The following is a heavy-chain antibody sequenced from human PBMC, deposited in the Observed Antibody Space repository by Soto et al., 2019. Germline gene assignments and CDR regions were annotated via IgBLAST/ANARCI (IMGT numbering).Heavy chain of an antibody. D-gene: IGHD3-3*01. Sequence: QVQLQQWGAGLLKPSETLSLTCAVYGGSFSGYYWSWIRQPPGKGLEWIGEINHSGSTNYNPSLKSRVTVSGDTSKNQFPLKLSSVTAADTAVYYCARGGNFVLRVVEPQTKTNWFDPWGQGSLVTVSS. J-gene: IGHJ5*02. CDR3: ARGGNFVLRVVEPQTKTNWFDP. CDR1: GGSFSGYY. V-gene: IGHV4-34*01. CDR2: INHSGST.